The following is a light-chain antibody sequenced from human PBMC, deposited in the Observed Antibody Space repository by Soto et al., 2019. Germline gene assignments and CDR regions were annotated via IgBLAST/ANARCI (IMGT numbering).Light chain of an antibody. J-gene: IGKJ2*01. Sequence: DIQMTQSPSTLSASVGDGVTITCRASQNISVGLAWYQQKPGKAPKLLIYDASSLETGVPSRFSGSGSGTEFTLTIRSLQPDDFATYYCLQYNSSPPTFGQGTKLEIK. CDR3: LQYNSSPPT. CDR1: QNISVG. CDR2: DAS. V-gene: IGKV1-5*01.